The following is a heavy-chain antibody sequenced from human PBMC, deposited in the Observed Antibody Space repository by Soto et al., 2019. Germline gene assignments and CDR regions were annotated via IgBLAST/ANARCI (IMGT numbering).Heavy chain of an antibody. CDR3: ASQLRPTNWGGGYFDY. CDR1: GGSISSNNYY. V-gene: IGHV4-39*01. Sequence: QLQLQESGPGLVKPSETLSLTCFVSGGSISSNNYYWGWIRQPPGKGLEWIGSMSYSRSTYYNPSLKSRVTISVDTSKNQFSLKLTSVTAADPAVYYCASQLRPTNWGGGYFDYWGQGPLVTVSS. D-gene: IGHD7-27*01. J-gene: IGHJ4*02. CDR2: MSYSRST.